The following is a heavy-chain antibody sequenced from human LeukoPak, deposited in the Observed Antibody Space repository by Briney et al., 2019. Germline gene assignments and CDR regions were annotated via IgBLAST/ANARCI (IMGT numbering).Heavy chain of an antibody. Sequence: ASVKVSCKASGGTFSSYAISWVRQAPGQGLEWMGRITPIFGTANYAQKFQGRVTITTDESTSTAYMELSSLRSEDTAVYYCVGTIAARPRNYWGQGTLVTVSS. J-gene: IGHJ4*02. V-gene: IGHV1-69*05. CDR2: ITPIFGTA. D-gene: IGHD6-6*01. CDR3: VGTIAARPRNY. CDR1: GGTFSSYA.